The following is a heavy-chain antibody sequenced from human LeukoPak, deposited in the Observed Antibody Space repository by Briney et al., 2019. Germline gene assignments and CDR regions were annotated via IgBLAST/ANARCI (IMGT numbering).Heavy chain of an antibody. J-gene: IGHJ5*02. D-gene: IGHD3-3*01. V-gene: IGHV1-8*03. CDR2: MNPNSGNT. CDR3: ARSEMAKDFWSGYYRASWFDP. CDR1: GYTFTSYD. Sequence: GASVKVSCKASGYTFTSYDINWVRQATGQGLEWMGWMNPNSGNTGYAQKFQGRVTITRNTSISTAYMELSSLRSEDTAVYYCARSEMAKDFWSGYYRASWFDPWGQGTLVTVSS.